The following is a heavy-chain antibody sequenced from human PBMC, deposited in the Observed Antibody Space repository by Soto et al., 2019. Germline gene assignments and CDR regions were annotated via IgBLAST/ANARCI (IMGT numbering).Heavy chain of an antibody. J-gene: IGHJ6*02. CDR3: ARDNWNGAYYGLDV. CDR1: QFTFNIDA. Sequence: EVQLLESGGGLVQSGESLTLSCVASQFTFNIDAMTWVRQAPGKGLEWVSSMSGSGASIYYADSVKGRFTISRDKSKKTLYLQMNILRAEDTAVYWCARDNWNGAYYGLDVWGQGTTVTVS. V-gene: IGHV3-23*01. CDR2: MSGSGASI. D-gene: IGHD1-20*01.